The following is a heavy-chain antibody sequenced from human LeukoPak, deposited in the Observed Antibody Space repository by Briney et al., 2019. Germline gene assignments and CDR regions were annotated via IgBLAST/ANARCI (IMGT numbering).Heavy chain of an antibody. CDR2: IIPIFGTA. CDR3: ARDTSDYDILTGPYYYYYYMDV. J-gene: IGHJ6*03. CDR1: GGTFSSYA. V-gene: IGHV1-69*06. Sequence: SVNVSCKASGGTFSSYAISWVRQAPGQGLEWMGGIIPIFGTANYAQKFQGRVTITADKSTSTAYMELSSLRTEDTAVDYCARDTSDYDILTGPYYYYYYMDVWGKGTTVTVSS. D-gene: IGHD3-9*01.